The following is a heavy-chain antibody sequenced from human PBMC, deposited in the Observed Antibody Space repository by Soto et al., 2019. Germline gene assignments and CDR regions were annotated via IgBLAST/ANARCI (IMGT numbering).Heavy chain of an antibody. Sequence: GESLKISCKGSGYSFTSYWIGWVRQMAVKGLECMGIIYPGDSDTRYSPSFQGQVTISADKSISTAYLQWSSLKASDTAMYYCAGGGVRGVITRTRDYYGMDVWGQGTTVTVSS. D-gene: IGHD3-10*01. J-gene: IGHJ6*02. V-gene: IGHV5-51*01. CDR3: AGGGVRGVITRTRDYYGMDV. CDR1: GYSFTSYW. CDR2: IYPGDSDT.